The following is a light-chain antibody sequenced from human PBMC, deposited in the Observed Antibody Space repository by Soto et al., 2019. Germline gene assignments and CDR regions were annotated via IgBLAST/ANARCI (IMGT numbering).Light chain of an antibody. CDR2: GIS. CDR1: QSVTNSF. V-gene: IGKV3-20*01. CDR3: QQYSTLPHT. Sequence: ENVLTQSPGTLSLSPGERATLSCRASQSVTNSFFAWYQQKPGQAPRLLIYGISSRATGIPDRLSGSGSGTDFTLTISRLEPEDFVVYYCQQYSTLPHTFGQGTKLEVK. J-gene: IGKJ2*01.